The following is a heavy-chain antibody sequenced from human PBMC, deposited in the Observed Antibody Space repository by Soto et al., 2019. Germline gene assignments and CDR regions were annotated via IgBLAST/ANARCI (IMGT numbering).Heavy chain of an antibody. CDR2: TNAGNGNT. CDR3: ARDKYSTALGAFDI. J-gene: IGHJ3*02. V-gene: IGHV1-3*01. Sequence: ASVKVSCKASGYTFTSYAMHWVRQAPGQRLEWMGWTNAGNGNTKYSQKFQGRVTITRDTSASTAYMELSSLRSEDTAVYYCARDKYSTALGAFDIWGQGTMVTVAS. D-gene: IGHD6-6*01. CDR1: GYTFTSYA.